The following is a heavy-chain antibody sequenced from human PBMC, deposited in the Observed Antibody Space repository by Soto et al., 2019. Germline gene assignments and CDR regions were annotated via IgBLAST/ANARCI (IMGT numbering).Heavy chain of an antibody. Sequence: EVQLWESGGGLVQPGGSLRLSCAASGFTFSRYAMNWVRQAPGKGLEWVSSISYSDHSTYYADSVKGRFTISRDNSKDTMYLQMNNLRAEDTAVYYCASRGGSNGWGDFDSWGQGTLVSVSS. V-gene: IGHV3-23*01. CDR1: GFTFSRYA. CDR3: ASRGGSNGWGDFDS. D-gene: IGHD6-19*01. J-gene: IGHJ4*02. CDR2: ISYSDHST.